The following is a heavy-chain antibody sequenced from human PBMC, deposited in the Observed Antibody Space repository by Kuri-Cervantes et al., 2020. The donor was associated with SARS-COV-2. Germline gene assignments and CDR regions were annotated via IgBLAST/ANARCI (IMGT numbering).Heavy chain of an antibody. D-gene: IGHD1-20*01. V-gene: IGHV4-39*07. CDR1: GGSISSSSYY. CDR3: ARDVVTGNRVGPTSDAFDI. CDR2: IYYSGST. J-gene: IGHJ3*02. Sequence: ESLKISCTVSGGSISSSSYYWGWIRQPPGKGLEWIGSIYYSGSTYYNPSLKSRVTISVDTSKNQFSLKLSSVTAAETAVYYCARDVVTGNRVGPTSDAFDIWGQGTMVTVSS.